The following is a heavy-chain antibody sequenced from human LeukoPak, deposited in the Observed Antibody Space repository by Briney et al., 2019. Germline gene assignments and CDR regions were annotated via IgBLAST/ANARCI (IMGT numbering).Heavy chain of an antibody. J-gene: IGHJ4*02. CDR3: ARVWGDYSNTDY. D-gene: IGHD4-11*01. CDR1: GFTFSSYP. Sequence: GGSLRLFCAASGFTFSSYPMIWVRQAPGKGLECISYISSSGDTIHYADSVKGRFTFSRDNAKNSLYLQMNSLRAEDTAVYYCARVWGDYSNTDYWGQGTLVTVSS. CDR2: ISSSGDTI. V-gene: IGHV3-48*01.